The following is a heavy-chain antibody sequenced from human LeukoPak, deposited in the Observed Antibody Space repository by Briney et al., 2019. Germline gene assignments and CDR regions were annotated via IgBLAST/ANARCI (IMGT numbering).Heavy chain of an antibody. CDR3: ARASALATPPFGY. CDR2: INIDGSTS. D-gene: IGHD5-24*01. Sequence: GGSLRLSCAASGFTFSSYWMHWVRQARGKGLVWVSRINIDGSTSNYAGSVKGRFTISRDNAKNAVYLQMSSLRVEDTAVYYCARASALATPPFGYWGQGTLVTVSS. CDR1: GFTFSSYW. V-gene: IGHV3-74*01. J-gene: IGHJ4*02.